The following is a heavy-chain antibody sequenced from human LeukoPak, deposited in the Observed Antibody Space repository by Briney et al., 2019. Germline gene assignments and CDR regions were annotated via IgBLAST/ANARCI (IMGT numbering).Heavy chain of an antibody. CDR2: IYPGDSDT. V-gene: IGHV5-51*01. Sequence: GESLKISCKGSGYSFISHWIGWVRQMPGKGLEWMGIIYPGDSDTKYSPSFQGQVTISADKSISTAYLQWSSLKASDTAMYYCARQEGAVAGTLAYWGQGTLVTVSS. J-gene: IGHJ4*02. CDR1: GYSFISHW. CDR3: ARQEGAVAGTLAY. D-gene: IGHD6-19*01.